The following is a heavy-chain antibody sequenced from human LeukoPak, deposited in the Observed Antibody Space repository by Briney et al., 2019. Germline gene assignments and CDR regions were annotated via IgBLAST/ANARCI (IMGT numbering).Heavy chain of an antibody. CDR1: GGSISSYY. J-gene: IGHJ4*02. D-gene: IGHD6-13*01. Sequence: PSETLSLTCTVSGGSISSYYWSWIRQPPGKGLEWIGYIYYSGSTNYNPSLKSRVTISVDTSKNQFSLKLSSVTAADTAVYYCAREVGSRHYFDSWGQGTLVTVSS. V-gene: IGHV4-59*12. CDR2: IYYSGST. CDR3: AREVGSRHYFDS.